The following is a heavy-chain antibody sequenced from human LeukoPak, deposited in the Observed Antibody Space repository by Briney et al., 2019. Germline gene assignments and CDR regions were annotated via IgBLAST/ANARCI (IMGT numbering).Heavy chain of an antibody. CDR2: ISWNSGSI. CDR1: GFTFSSYW. J-gene: IGHJ4*02. V-gene: IGHV3-9*01. Sequence: GGSLRLSCAASGFTFSSYWMHWVRQAPGKGLVWGSGISWNSGSIGYADSVKGRFTISRDNAKNSLYLQMNSLRAEDTALYYCAKDYGGNTHFDYWGQGTLVTVSS. CDR3: AKDYGGNTHFDY. D-gene: IGHD4-23*01.